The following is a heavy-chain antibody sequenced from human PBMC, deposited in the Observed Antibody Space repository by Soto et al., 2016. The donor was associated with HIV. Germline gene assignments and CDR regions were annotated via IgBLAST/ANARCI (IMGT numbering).Heavy chain of an antibody. CDR2: VNHSGHT. J-gene: IGHJ4*01. V-gene: IGHV4-34*01. CDR1: GGSFSGFQ. CDR3: ARHGDTNNWDRSFDY. Sequence: QVQLQQWGAGLLKPSETLSLTCAVYGGSFSGFQWTWIRQAPGKGLEWIGEVNHSGHTKYSPSLKGRLTISTDTSKNQFSLKVTSVTAADTAVYYCARHGDTNNWDRSFDYWGHGNLVTVSS. D-gene: IGHD2-8*01.